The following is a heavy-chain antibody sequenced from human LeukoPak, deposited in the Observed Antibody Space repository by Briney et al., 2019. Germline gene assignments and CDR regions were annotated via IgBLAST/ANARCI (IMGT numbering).Heavy chain of an antibody. D-gene: IGHD6-19*01. CDR3: ARGGGSGWQNWFDP. J-gene: IGHJ5*02. V-gene: IGHV1-2*04. CDR2: INPNSGGT. Sequence: ASVKVSCRASGYTFTGYYMHWVRQAPGQGLEWMGWINPNSGGTNYAQKFQGWVTMTRDTSISTAYMELSRLRSDDTAVYYCARGGGSGWQNWFDPWGQGTLVTVSS. CDR1: GYTFTGYY.